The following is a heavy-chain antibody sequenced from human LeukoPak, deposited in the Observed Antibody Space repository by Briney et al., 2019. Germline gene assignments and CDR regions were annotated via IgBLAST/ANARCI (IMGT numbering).Heavy chain of an antibody. Sequence: SETLSLTCTVSGGSISSSSYYWGWIRQPPGKGLEWIGTIYYSGITYYNPSLKSRVTISVDTSKSQFSLKLSSVTAADTAVYYCARHLPVWYNSGWYDYWGQGALVTVSS. J-gene: IGHJ4*02. V-gene: IGHV4-39*01. CDR1: GGSISSSSYY. CDR2: IYYSGIT. CDR3: ARHLPVWYNSGWYDY. D-gene: IGHD6-19*01.